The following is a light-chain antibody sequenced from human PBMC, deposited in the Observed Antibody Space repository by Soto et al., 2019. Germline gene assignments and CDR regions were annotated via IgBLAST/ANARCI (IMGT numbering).Light chain of an antibody. CDR1: QSVTSN. J-gene: IGKJ1*01. V-gene: IGKV3-15*01. CDR3: QQYNNWPPWT. CDR2: DAS. Sequence: EIVMTQSPATLSVSPGERATLSCRASQSVTSNFAWYQQKPGQAPRLLIYDASTRATGIPARFSGSGSGTEFTLTISSLQSEDFAVYYCQQYNNWPPWTFGRGTKVEIQ.